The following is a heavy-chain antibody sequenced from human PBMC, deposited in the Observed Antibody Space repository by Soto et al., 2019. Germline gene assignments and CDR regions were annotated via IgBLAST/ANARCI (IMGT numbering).Heavy chain of an antibody. CDR2: INQRGST. J-gene: IGHJ6*02. CDR3: ARVGSSSADYYYYYDMDV. Sequence: PSQTLSRTCAVYGGSFSCYYWSWNRQHPGKGLERSGEINQRGSTNYNPCSKCRVTISVGTSKNQCSLKLSSVTAADTAVYSCARVGSSSADYYYYYDMDVWGQGTRVTASS. V-gene: IGHV4-34*01. D-gene: IGHD6-6*01. CDR1: GGSFSCYY.